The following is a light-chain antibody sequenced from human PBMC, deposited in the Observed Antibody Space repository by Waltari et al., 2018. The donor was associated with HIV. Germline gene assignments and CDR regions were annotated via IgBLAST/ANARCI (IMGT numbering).Light chain of an antibody. CDR2: DAS. J-gene: IGKJ1*01. Sequence: VWTQSPVSLCLSSGERATLSCGARQTISSNFLAWYQQRLGLPPSLSFYDASKRASGVPDRFSGAGSGTDFTLTINRLDPEDSAVYFCQQYSSSPWTFGQGTKV. CDR3: QQYSSSPWT. CDR1: QTISSNF. V-gene: IGKV3D-20*01.